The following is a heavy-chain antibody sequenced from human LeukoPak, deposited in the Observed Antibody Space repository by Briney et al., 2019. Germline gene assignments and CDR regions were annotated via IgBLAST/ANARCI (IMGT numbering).Heavy chain of an antibody. CDR2: ISYDGSNK. D-gene: IGHD6-19*01. Sequence: QPGGSLRLSCAASGFTFSSYAMHWVRQAPGKGLEWVAVISYDGSNKYYADSVKGRFTISRDNSKNTLYLQMNSLRAEDTAVYYCARDGEQWLFDYWGQGTLVTVSS. J-gene: IGHJ4*02. CDR3: ARDGEQWLFDY. CDR1: GFTFSSYA. V-gene: IGHV3-30-3*01.